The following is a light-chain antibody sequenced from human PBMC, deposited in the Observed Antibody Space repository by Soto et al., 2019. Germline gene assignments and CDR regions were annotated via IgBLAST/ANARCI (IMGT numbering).Light chain of an antibody. Sequence: EIVLTQSPDTLSLSPGERATLSCRASQSVNNYLVWYQQKPGQAPRALVYDASSRATGIPARFSGGGSGTDFTLTISGLEPEDFAVYYCQQRINAPWTFGQGTKVEIK. J-gene: IGKJ1*01. CDR2: DAS. V-gene: IGKV3-11*01. CDR1: QSVNNY. CDR3: QQRINAPWT.